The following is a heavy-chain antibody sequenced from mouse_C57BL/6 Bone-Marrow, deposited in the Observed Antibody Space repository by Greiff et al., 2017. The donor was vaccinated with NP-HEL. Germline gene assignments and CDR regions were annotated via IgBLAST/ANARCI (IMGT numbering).Heavy chain of an antibody. D-gene: IGHD1-1*01. CDR1: GYSITSGYY. V-gene: IGHV3-6*01. J-gene: IGHJ2*01. CDR2: ISYDGSN. CDR3: ARESFIITTVHYFDY. Sequence: EVKLQESGPGLVKPSQSLSLTCSVTGYSITSGYYWNWIRQFPGNKLEWMGYISYDGSNNYNPSLKNRISITRDTSKNQFFLKLNSVTTEDTATYYCARESFIITTVHYFDYWGQGTTLTVSS.